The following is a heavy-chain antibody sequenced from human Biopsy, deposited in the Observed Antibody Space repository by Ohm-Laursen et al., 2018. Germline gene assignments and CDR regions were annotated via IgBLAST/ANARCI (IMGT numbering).Heavy chain of an antibody. V-gene: IGHV4-59*01. D-gene: IGHD1-26*01. Sequence: SQTLSLTCTVSGGSIYNSFWSWIRQPPGKGLEWIGYIYYSGSTNYNPSLKSRVTISVDRSKNHFSLELSSVTAADTAVYYCARVGVGAPSIDYFDSWGQGALVTASS. CDR3: ARVGVGAPSIDYFDS. CDR1: GGSIYNSF. J-gene: IGHJ4*02. CDR2: IYYSGST.